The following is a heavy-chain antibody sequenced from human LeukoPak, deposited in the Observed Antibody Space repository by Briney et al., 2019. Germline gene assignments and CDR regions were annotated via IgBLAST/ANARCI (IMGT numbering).Heavy chain of an antibody. D-gene: IGHD4-17*01. CDR2: IYYSGST. V-gene: IGHV4-39*01. CDR3: ARHLDYGDYYFDY. Sequence: SETLSLTCTVSGGSISSSSYYWGWHRQPQGKGLEWIGSIYYSGSTYYNPSLKSRVTISVDTSKNQFSLKLSSVTAADTAVYYCARHLDYGDYYFDYWGQGTLVTVSS. J-gene: IGHJ4*02. CDR1: GGSISSSSYY.